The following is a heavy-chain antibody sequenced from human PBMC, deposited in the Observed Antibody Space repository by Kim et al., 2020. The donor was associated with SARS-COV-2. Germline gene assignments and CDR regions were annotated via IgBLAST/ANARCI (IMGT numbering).Heavy chain of an antibody. Sequence: SVKVSCKASGGTFSSYAISWVRQAPGQGLEWMGGIIPIFGTANYAQKFQGRVTITADESTSTAYMELSSLRSEDTAVYYCATSIVGAIQADYYYGMDVWGQGTTVTVSS. V-gene: IGHV1-69*13. CDR1: GGTFSSYA. CDR2: IIPIFGTA. D-gene: IGHD1-26*01. J-gene: IGHJ6*02. CDR3: ATSIVGAIQADYYYGMDV.